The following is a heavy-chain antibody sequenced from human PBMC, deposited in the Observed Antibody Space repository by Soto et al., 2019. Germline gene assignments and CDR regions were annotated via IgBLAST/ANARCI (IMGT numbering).Heavy chain of an antibody. Sequence: QVQLVESGGGVVQPGGSLRLSCVASDFAFSNYGMHWVRQAPGKGLEWVALMWYEVTNKYYGDSVKCRFTVSRDNSKKTLYLQMNILRSDETDVYYCVRGGSCRGGSCYPTLDFYGDYDGFDYWGQGTLVTASS. CDR1: DFAFSNYG. D-gene: IGHD2-15*01. V-gene: IGHV3-33*01. CDR3: VRGGSCRGGSCYPTLDFYGDYDGFDY. CDR2: MWYEVTNK. J-gene: IGHJ4*02.